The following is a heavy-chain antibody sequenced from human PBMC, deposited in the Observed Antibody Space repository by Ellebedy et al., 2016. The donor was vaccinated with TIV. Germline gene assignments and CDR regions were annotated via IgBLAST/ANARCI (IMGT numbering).Heavy chain of an antibody. V-gene: IGHV5-51*01. CDR3: ARRDGDY. J-gene: IGHJ4*02. CDR1: GYTFSDHW. Sequence: GESLKISXKASGYTFSDHWVAWVRQMPGKGLEWMGIIYADDSDTRYSPSFRGQVTISVDKSINTAYLQWTSLKASDTAMYYCARRDGDYWGQGTMVIVSS. CDR2: IYADDSDT.